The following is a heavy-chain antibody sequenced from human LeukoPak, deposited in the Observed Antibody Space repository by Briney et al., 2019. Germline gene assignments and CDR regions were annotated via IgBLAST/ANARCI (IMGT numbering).Heavy chain of an antibody. V-gene: IGHV3-21*01. CDR1: GFTFSSYS. CDR3: ARDDGLISFDY. Sequence: GGSLRLSCAASGFTFSSYSMNWVRQAPGKGLEWVSSISSSSSYIYYADSVKGRFTISRDNAKNPLYLQMNSLRAEDTAVYYCARDDGLISFDYWGQGTLVTVSS. D-gene: IGHD3/OR15-3a*01. J-gene: IGHJ4*02. CDR2: ISSSSSYI.